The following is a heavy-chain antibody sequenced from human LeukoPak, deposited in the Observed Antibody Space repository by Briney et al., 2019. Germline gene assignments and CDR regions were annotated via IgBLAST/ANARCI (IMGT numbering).Heavy chain of an antibody. Sequence: GGSLRLSCTASGFTFNNYWMSWVRQAPGKGLEWVANINEDGGEKYYVDSVKGRFTISRDNVKNSLYLEMISLRVEDTAVYYCAGVARSLWFDPWGQGTLVTVSS. D-gene: IGHD3-16*01. CDR2: INEDGGEK. CDR3: AGVARSLWFDP. V-gene: IGHV3-7*01. CDR1: GFTFNNYW. J-gene: IGHJ5*02.